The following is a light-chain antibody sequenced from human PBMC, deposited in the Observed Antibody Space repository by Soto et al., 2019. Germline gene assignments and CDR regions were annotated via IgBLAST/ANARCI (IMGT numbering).Light chain of an antibody. V-gene: IGKV1-5*01. CDR1: QSISSW. J-gene: IGKJ1*01. CDR3: QQYNSYSGT. CDR2: DAS. Sequence: QSPSTLSASVGDRVTITCXASQSISSWLAWYQQKPWKAPKLLIYDASSLESGVPSRFSGSGSGTEFTLTISSLQPDDFATYYCQQYNSYSGTFGQGTKVEIK.